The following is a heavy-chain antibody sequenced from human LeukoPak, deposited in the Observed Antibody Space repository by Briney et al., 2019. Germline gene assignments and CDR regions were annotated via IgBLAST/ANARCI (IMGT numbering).Heavy chain of an antibody. CDR3: ASSRFYYDSSGYYLPFDY. J-gene: IGHJ4*02. Sequence: SETLSLTCTVSGASVNSYYWSWIRQPPGKGLEWIGYIFYSGSTNYNPSLKSRVTISVDTSKNQFSLKLSSVTAADTAVYYCASSRFYYDSSGYYLPFDYWGQGTLVTVSS. CDR1: GASVNSYY. CDR2: IFYSGST. V-gene: IGHV4-59*02. D-gene: IGHD3-22*01.